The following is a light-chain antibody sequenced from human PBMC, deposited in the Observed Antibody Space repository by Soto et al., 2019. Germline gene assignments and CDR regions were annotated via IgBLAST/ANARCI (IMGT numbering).Light chain of an antibody. CDR1: QSIRTN. V-gene: IGKV3-15*01. CDR3: RHYNVRPLT. Sequence: IVMTPSPATLSVTPRERATLSFRASQSIRTNLALYQQKPGQAPRLLIFGASTRAIAIPASFSGSGSGTEFTLTISSLQSEDFAVYYCRHYNVRPLTFGG. CDR2: GAS. J-gene: IGKJ4*01.